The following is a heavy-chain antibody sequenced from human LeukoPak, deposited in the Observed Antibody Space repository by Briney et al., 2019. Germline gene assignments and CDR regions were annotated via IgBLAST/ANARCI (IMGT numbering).Heavy chain of an antibody. V-gene: IGHV3-23*01. CDR1: GVTLSSYA. CDR2: ISSSGSGGNT. D-gene: IGHD1-26*01. J-gene: IGHJ2*01. Sequence: GGSLRLSCAASGVTLSSYAVSWARQAPGKGLEWVSGISSSGSGGNTYYADSVKGRFTISRDSSKNTLFLHMNTLRAEDTAIYYCAKDRTEGASYWYFDLWGRGTLVTVSS. CDR3: AKDRTEGASYWYFDL.